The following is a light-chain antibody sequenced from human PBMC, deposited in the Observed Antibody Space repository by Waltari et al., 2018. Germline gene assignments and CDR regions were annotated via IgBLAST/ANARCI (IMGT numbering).Light chain of an antibody. CDR1: SSDVGGHDY. CDR2: DVN. V-gene: IGLV2-14*03. CDR3: SSYSTSSSLIL. Sequence: QSALSQPASVSGSPGQSITISCTGASSDVGGHDYVSWYQQHPGKAPKLIIRDVNNRPSGVPNRFSGSKSGNTASLTISGLQAEDEADYYCSSYSTSSSLILFGEGTKVTVL. J-gene: IGLJ2*01.